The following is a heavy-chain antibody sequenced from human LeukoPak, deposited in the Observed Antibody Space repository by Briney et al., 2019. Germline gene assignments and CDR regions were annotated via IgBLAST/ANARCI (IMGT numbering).Heavy chain of an antibody. CDR3: AREDVVLVDAVRYYYYGMDV. CDR2: INPSGGSP. D-gene: IGHD2-8*01. J-gene: IGHJ6*02. CDR1: GYNFISYY. Sequence: ASVKVSCKASGYNFISYYMHWVRQAPGQGLEWMGIINPSGGSPSYAQKFQDRVTMTRDTSTSTVYMELSSLKSEDTAVYYCAREDVVLVDAVRYYYYGMDVWGQGTTVTVSS. V-gene: IGHV1-46*01.